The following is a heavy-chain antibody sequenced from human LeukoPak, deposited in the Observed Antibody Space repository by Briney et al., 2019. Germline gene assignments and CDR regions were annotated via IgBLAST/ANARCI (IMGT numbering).Heavy chain of an antibody. Sequence: GGSLKISCKGSGYSFSNYWIGWVRQMPGKGLEWMGIIYPGDSDTRYSPSFQGQVTISADKSISTAYLQWSSLKASDTAMYYCARRFCDGGSCYFYDHWGQGTLVTVSS. J-gene: IGHJ4*02. CDR2: IYPGDSDT. CDR3: ARRFCDGGSCYFYDH. CDR1: GYSFSNYW. V-gene: IGHV5-51*01. D-gene: IGHD2-15*01.